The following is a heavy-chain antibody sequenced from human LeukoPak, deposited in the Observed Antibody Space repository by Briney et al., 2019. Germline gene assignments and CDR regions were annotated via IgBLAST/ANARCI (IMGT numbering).Heavy chain of an antibody. CDR3: AELGITMIGGV. CDR2: ISSSSTYI. J-gene: IGHJ6*04. Sequence: GGSLRLSCAASGFTFSSHGMNWVRQAPGKGLEWVSYISSSSTYIYYADSVTGRFTISRDNAKNSLYLQMNSLRAEDTAVYYCAELGITMIGGVWGKGTTVTISS. CDR1: GFTFSSHG. V-gene: IGHV3-21*05. D-gene: IGHD3-10*02.